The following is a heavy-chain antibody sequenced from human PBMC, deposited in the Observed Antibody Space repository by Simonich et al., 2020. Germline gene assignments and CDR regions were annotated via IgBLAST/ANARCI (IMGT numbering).Heavy chain of an antibody. CDR2: IYCGGSN. V-gene: IGHV3-53*04. CDR1: GFTVSSNY. J-gene: IGHJ4*02. D-gene: IGHD5-12*01. Sequence: EVQLVESGGGLVQPGGSLRLSCAASGFTVSSNYMSWVRQAPGKGLEWVSVIYCGGSNYDADSVKGRFTRSRHNSKNTMYLQMNSLRAEDTAVYYCAGRGYSGYDDYWGQGTLVTVSS. CDR3: AGRGYSGYDDY.